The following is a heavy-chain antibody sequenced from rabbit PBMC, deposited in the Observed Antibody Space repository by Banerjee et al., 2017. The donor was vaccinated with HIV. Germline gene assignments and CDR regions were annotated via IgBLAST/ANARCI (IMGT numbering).Heavy chain of an antibody. J-gene: IGHJ4*01. D-gene: IGHD1-1*01. Sequence: QEQLVESGGGLVQPEGSLTLTCKASGFDFSSNAMCWVRQAPGKGPEWIACIYAGSSGITDYASWAKGRFTISKTSSTTVTLQVTSLTAADTATYFCARAGGFENYFNLWGPGTLVTVS. CDR1: GFDFSSNA. CDR3: ARAGGFENYFNL. CDR2: IYAGSSGIT. V-gene: IGHV1S45*01.